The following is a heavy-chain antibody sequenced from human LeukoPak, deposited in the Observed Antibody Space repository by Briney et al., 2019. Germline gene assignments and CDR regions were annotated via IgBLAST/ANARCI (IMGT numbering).Heavy chain of an antibody. J-gene: IGHJ6*02. D-gene: IGHD3-16*02. V-gene: IGHV3-23*01. Sequence: GGSLRLSCAASGFTFSSYAMSWVRQAPGKGLEWVSAISGSGSNTYYADSVKGRFIVSRDNAKNSLYLQMNSLRAEDTAVYYCAISDYYYYGMDVWGQGTTVTVSS. CDR3: AISDYYYYGMDV. CDR1: GFTFSSYA. CDR2: ISGSGSNT.